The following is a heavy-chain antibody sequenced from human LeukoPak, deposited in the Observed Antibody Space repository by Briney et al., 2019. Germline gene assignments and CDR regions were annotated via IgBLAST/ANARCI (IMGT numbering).Heavy chain of an antibody. Sequence: SETLSLTCTVSGGSISSSSYYWGWIRQPPGKALEWIGSINYSGSTYYNPPLRSRVTISVDTSKNQFSLKLSSVTAADTAVYYCARVQPPFDYWGQGTLVTVSS. V-gene: IGHV4-39*01. J-gene: IGHJ4*02. CDR1: GGSISSSSYY. CDR3: ARVQPPFDY. D-gene: IGHD1-1*01. CDR2: INYSGST.